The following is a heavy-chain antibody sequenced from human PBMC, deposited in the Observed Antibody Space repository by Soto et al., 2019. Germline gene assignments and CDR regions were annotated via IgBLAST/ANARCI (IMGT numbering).Heavy chain of an antibody. V-gene: IGHV1-2*02. CDR3: ARDPSSFLGRVYGMAV. J-gene: IGHJ6*02. Sequence: QVQHVQSGAEVKKPVDSVKVSCKASGYSCTGHYMHWVRRAPGQGLEWMGWVNLNTGGTDYAQESQGGVTMTTATSIRTVYLEVTRLQFDDTAIYYCARDPSSFLGRVYGMAVWGQGTAVPVSS. CDR1: GYSCTGHY. CDR2: VNLNTGGT.